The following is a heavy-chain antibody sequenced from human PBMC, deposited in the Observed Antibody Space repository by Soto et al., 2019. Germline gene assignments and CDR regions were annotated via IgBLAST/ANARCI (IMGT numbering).Heavy chain of an antibody. Sequence: QVQLVESGGGVVQPGRSLRLSCAASGFTFSSYAMHWVRQAPGKGLEWVAVISYDGSNKYYADSVKGRFTISRDNSKNTLYLQMTSLRAEDTAVYYCARDEIRFSWAYGMDVWGKGTTVTVSS. V-gene: IGHV3-30-3*01. J-gene: IGHJ6*04. CDR1: GFTFSSYA. CDR2: ISYDGSNK. D-gene: IGHD3-3*01. CDR3: ARDEIRFSWAYGMDV.